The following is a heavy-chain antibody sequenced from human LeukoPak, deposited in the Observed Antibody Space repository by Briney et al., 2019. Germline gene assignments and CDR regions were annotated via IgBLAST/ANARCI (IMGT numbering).Heavy chain of an antibody. V-gene: IGHV3-74*01. CDR2: INGAGSST. CDR3: ARGVDDSYGYVF. Sequence: GGSLRLSCAASGFTFSNSWMHWVRQAPGEGLVWVSRINGAGSSTNYADSVKGRFTISRDNAKNTLYLQMNSLRAEDTAVYYCARGVDDSYGYVFWGQGTLVTVSS. J-gene: IGHJ4*02. D-gene: IGHD5-18*01. CDR1: GFTFSNSW.